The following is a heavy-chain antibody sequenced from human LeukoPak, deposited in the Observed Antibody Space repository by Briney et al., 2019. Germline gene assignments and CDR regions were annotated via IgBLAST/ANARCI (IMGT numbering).Heavy chain of an antibody. V-gene: IGHV3-30*04. J-gene: IGHJ6*03. Sequence: GGSLRLSCTASGFTFSSYAMHWVRQAPGKGLEWVAVISYDGINKYYADSVKGRFTIYRENSKNTLYLQMSSLRTEDTAVYYCARDLRYSSGWSASGMDVWGKGTTVTISS. CDR1: GFTFSSYA. CDR2: ISYDGINK. D-gene: IGHD6-19*01. CDR3: ARDLRYSSGWSASGMDV.